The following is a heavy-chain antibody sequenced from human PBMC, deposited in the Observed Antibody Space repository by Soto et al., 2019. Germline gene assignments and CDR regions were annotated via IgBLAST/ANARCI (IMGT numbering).Heavy chain of an antibody. D-gene: IGHD6-13*01. CDR1: GGSFSGYY. CDR2: INHSGST. CDR3: ARVGYSREFDP. Sequence: KTSETLSLTCAVYGGSFSGYYWSWIRQPPGKGLEWIGEINHSGSTNYNPSLKRRVTISVDTSKNQFSLKLSSVTAADTAVYYCARVGYSREFDPWGQGTLVTVSS. V-gene: IGHV4-34*01. J-gene: IGHJ5*02.